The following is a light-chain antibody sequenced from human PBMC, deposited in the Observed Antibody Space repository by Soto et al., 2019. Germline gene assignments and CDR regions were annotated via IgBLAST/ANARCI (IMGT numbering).Light chain of an antibody. V-gene: IGKV1-8*01. Sequence: AIRMTQSPSSFSASTGHRVTITCRASQGISSYFAWYQQKPGKAPKLLTYAAATLQRGAPSRFSASGSGTEFALTISRLQAGGFATYLFHHDLSDPYPFGQGTKREI. J-gene: IGKJ2*01. CDR3: HHDLSDPYP. CDR2: AAA. CDR1: QGISSY.